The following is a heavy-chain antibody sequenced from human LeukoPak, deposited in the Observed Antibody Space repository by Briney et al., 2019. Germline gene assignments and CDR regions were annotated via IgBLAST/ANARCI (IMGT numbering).Heavy chain of an antibody. V-gene: IGHV4-4*02. CDR1: GDSINSLDL. CDR3: AGLVGRYSSGLYYYYFDY. CDR2: MYLSGTT. D-gene: IGHD3-22*01. J-gene: IGHJ4*02. Sequence: SETLSLTCTVSGDSINSLDLWSWVRQPPGKGLEWIGEMYLSGTTHSNPSVKSRVTISIDKSRNQFFLNLSSVTAADTAVYYCAGLVGRYSSGLYYYYFDYWGQGTLVTVSS.